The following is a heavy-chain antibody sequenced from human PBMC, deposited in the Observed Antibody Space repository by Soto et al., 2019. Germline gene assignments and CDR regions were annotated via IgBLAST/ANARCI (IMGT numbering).Heavy chain of an antibody. CDR3: ASARGDVEMAKY. V-gene: IGHV1-69*02. Sequence: QVQLVQSGAEVKKPGSSVKVSCKASGGTFSSNTISWVRQAHGQGLEWMGRIIPILGIANYAQKFQGRVTITADKSTSTAYMELSSLRSEDTAVYYCASARGDVEMAKYWGQGTLVTVSS. D-gene: IGHD2-15*01. CDR2: IIPILGIA. J-gene: IGHJ4*02. CDR1: GGTFSSNT.